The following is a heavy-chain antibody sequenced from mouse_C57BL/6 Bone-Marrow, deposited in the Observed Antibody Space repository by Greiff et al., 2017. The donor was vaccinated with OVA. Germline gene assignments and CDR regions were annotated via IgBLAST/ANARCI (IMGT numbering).Heavy chain of an antibody. V-gene: IGHV2-9-1*01. CDR3: ARNGITTVVATRYFDV. Sequence: VKLQESGPGLVAPSQSLSITCTVSGFSLTSYAISWVRQPPGKGLEWLGVIWTGGGTNYNSALKSRLSISKDNSKSQVFLKMNSLQTDDTARYYCARNGITTVVATRYFDVWGTGTTVTVSS. D-gene: IGHD1-1*01. CDR2: IWTGGGT. J-gene: IGHJ1*03. CDR1: GFSLTSYA.